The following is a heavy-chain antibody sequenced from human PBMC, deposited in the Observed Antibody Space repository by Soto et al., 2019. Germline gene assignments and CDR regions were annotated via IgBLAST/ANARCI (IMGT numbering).Heavy chain of an antibody. V-gene: IGHV1-3*01. CDR1: GYTFTSYA. J-gene: IGHJ5*02. D-gene: IGHD2-21*01. CDR2: INAGNGNT. Sequence: DSVKVSCKASGYTFTSYAMHWVRQAPGQRLEWMGWINAGNGNTKYSQKFQGRVTITRDTSASTAYMELSSLRSEDTAMYYCARRAVVAVTGSLDNWLDPWGQRILVTVSS. CDR3: ARRAVVAVTGSLDNWLDP.